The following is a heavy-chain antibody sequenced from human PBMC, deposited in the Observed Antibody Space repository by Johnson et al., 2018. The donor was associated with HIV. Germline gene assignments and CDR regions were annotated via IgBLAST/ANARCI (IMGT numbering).Heavy chain of an antibody. Sequence: VQLVESGGGLVQPGGSLSLSCAASGFTFNTYWMTWVRQAPGKGLEWVANINQDGSEKDYVDSVKGRFTISRDNSKNTLYLQMNSLRAEATAVNHWARALSGSGYYPGAFDIWGQGTMVTVSS. CDR3: ARALSGSGYYPGAFDI. D-gene: IGHD3-22*01. V-gene: IGHV3-7*01. CDR2: INQDGSEK. CDR1: GFTFNTYW. J-gene: IGHJ3*02.